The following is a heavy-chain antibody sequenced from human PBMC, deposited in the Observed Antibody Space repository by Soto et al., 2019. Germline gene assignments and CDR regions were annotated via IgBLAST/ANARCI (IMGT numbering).Heavy chain of an antibody. CDR1: GFTLSAYD. V-gene: IGHV3-13*05. CDR2: LGAADDP. CDR3: ARVYSCRLPRRAGYYYAMDV. J-gene: IGHJ6*02. D-gene: IGHD2-15*01. Sequence: GGSLRLSCAASGFTLSAYDMHWVRQAEGKGLEWVSALGAADDPYYLVSVKGRFTISRENAKNSLYLQMNNLRAGDTAVYYCARVYSCRLPRRAGYYYAMDVWGHGTTVTVSS.